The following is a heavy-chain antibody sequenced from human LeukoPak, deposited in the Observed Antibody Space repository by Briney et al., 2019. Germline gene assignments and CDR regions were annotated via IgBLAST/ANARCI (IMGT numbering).Heavy chain of an antibody. CDR2: IYPGDSDT. D-gene: IGHD3-10*01. CDR1: GCSFTSYW. Sequence: GKSLKISCKGSGCSFTSYWIGWVHQMPGKVLEWMGIIYPGDSDTRYSPSFQGQVTISADKSISTAYLQWSSLKASDTAMYYCARQYYYGSGSYLDYWGQGTLVTVSS. J-gene: IGHJ4*02. CDR3: ARQYYYGSGSYLDY. V-gene: IGHV5-51*07.